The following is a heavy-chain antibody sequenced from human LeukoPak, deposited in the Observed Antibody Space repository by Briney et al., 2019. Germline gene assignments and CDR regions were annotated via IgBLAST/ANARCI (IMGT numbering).Heavy chain of an antibody. CDR1: GFTFSDYY. Sequence: GGSLRLSCTASGFTFSDYYMTWVRQAPGEGLQWVSYISGSSRTIFYADSVKGRFTISRDNSKNTLYLQMNSLRAEDTAVYYCARARSSYGYGDAFDIWGQGTMVTVSS. CDR2: ISGSSRTI. J-gene: IGHJ3*02. CDR3: ARARSSYGYGDAFDI. D-gene: IGHD5-18*01. V-gene: IGHV3-11*04.